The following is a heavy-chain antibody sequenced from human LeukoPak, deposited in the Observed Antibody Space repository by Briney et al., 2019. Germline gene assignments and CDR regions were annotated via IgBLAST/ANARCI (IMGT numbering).Heavy chain of an antibody. Sequence: SETLSLTCTVSGGSISSGDYYWSWIRQPPGKGLEWIGYIYYSGSTYYNPSLKSRVTISVDTSKNQFSLKLSSVTAADTAVYYCARFLSSWYINYYYGMDVWGQGTTVTVSS. J-gene: IGHJ6*02. CDR3: ARFLSSWYINYYYGMDV. CDR1: GGSISSGDYY. V-gene: IGHV4-30-4*01. D-gene: IGHD6-13*01. CDR2: IYYSGST.